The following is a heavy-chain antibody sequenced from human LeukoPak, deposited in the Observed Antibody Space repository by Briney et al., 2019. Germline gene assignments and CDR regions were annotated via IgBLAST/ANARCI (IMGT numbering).Heavy chain of an antibody. CDR2: ISAYNGNT. CDR3: ARDSGHYYGSGSSPDYYYMDV. D-gene: IGHD3-10*01. J-gene: IGHJ6*03. V-gene: IGHV1-18*01. CDR1: GYTFTSYG. Sequence: ASVKVSCKASGYTFTSYGISWVRQAPGQGLEWMGWISAYNGNTNYAQKLQGRVTMTTDTSTSTAYMELRSLRSDDTAVYYCARDSGHYYGSGSSPDYYYMDVWGKGTTVTVSS.